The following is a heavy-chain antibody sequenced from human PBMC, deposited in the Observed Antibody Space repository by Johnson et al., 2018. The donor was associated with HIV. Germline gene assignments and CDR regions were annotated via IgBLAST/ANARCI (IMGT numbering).Heavy chain of an antibody. V-gene: IGHV3-66*02. J-gene: IGHJ3*02. CDR3: SRDGGSKGKGAFDM. Sequence: EVQLLESGGGLVQPGASLTLSCAASGLTVSSNYMSWVRQAPGKGLEWVSIIYTGGTTYYADSVKGRFTISRDNSKNTVYLQMNSLRAEDTAVYYCSRDGGSKGKGAFDMWGQGTLVTVSS. CDR1: GLTVSSNY. CDR2: IYTGGTT. D-gene: IGHD3-16*01.